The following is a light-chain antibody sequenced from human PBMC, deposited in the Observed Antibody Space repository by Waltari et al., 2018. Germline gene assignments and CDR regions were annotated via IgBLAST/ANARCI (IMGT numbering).Light chain of an antibody. CDR3: SSYTSSSTV. Sequence: QSALTQPASVSGSPGQSTTISCTGTSSDVGGYNYVTWYQQHPGKAPKLMIYEVSKRPSGVSNRFSGSKSGNTASLTISGLQAEDEADYYCSSYTSSSTVFGGGTKLTVL. J-gene: IGLJ3*02. CDR1: SSDVGGYNY. V-gene: IGLV2-14*01. CDR2: EVS.